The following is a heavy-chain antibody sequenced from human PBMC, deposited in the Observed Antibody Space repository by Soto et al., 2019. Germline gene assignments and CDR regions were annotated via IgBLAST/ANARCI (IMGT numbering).Heavy chain of an antibody. J-gene: IGHJ4*02. CDR2: ISYSDGS. V-gene: IGHV4-39*01. Sequence: PSETLSLTCTVSGGSISSRGSMSGRSFYWGWMRQPTGKGLEWIASISYSDGSFYNSSLKSRLTISVDTSKNQFSLSLRSVTAADTAVYYCASHRTFWPFDYWGQGTVVTVSS. D-gene: IGHD2-8*01. CDR1: GGSISSRGSMSGRSFY. CDR3: ASHRTFWPFDY.